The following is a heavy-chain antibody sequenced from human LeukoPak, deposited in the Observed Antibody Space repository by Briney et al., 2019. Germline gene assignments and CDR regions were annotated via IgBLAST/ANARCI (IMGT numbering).Heavy chain of an antibody. V-gene: IGHV4-61*02. CDR3: ARVSIAAAGPYYYMDV. J-gene: IGHJ6*03. CDR1: GGSISSGSYY. D-gene: IGHD6-13*01. CDR2: IYTSGST. Sequence: SETLSLTCTVSGGSISSGSYYWSWIRQPAGKGLEWIGRIYTSGSTNYNPSLKSRVTISVDTSKNQFSLKLSSVTAADTAVYYCARVSIAAAGPYYYMDVWGKGTTVTVSS.